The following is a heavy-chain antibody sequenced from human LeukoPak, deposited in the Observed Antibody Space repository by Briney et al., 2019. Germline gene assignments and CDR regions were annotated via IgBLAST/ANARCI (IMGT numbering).Heavy chain of an antibody. D-gene: IGHD3-22*01. V-gene: IGHV1-46*01. Sequence: ASVTVSCKASGYTFTSYYMHWVRQAPGQGLEWMGLINPSGGSTSYAQKFQGRVTMTRDTSTSTVYMELSSLRSEDTAVYYCARAVKAYYYDSSGYFDYWGQGTLVTVSS. CDR1: GYTFTSYY. J-gene: IGHJ4*02. CDR2: INPSGGST. CDR3: ARAVKAYYYDSSGYFDY.